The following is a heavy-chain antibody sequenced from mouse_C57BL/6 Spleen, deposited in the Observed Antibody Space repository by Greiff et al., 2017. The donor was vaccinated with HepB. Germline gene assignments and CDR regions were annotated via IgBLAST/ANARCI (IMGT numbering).Heavy chain of an antibody. CDR3: ARRGTQGYFDV. J-gene: IGHJ1*03. D-gene: IGHD3-2*02. CDR2: INPNNGGT. CDR1: GYTFTDYY. V-gene: IGHV1-26*01. Sequence: EVQLQQSGPELVKPGASVKISCKASGYTFTDYYMNWVKQSHGKSLEWIGDINPNNGGTSYNQKFKGKATLTVDKSSSTAYMELRSLTSEDSAVYYCARRGTQGYFDVWGTGTTVIVSS.